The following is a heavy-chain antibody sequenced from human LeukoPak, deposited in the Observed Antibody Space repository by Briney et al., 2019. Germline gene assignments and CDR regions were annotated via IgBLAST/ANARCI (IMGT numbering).Heavy chain of an antibody. CDR1: GFTFITYG. CDR3: AREYYDSSDYPRQHYFDY. V-gene: IGHV3-33*01. CDR2: IWYDGSYK. D-gene: IGHD3-22*01. J-gene: IGHJ4*02. Sequence: GGSLRLSCAASGFTFITYGMHWVRQAPGKGREWVALIWYDGSYKYYADSVKGRFTISRDNSKNTLYLQMNSLRAEDTAVYYCAREYYDSSDYPRQHYFDYWGQGTLVTVSS.